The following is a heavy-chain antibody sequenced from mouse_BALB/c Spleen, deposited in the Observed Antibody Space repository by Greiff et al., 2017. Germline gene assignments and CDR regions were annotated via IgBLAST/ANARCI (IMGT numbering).Heavy chain of an antibody. CDR2: ISYSGST. D-gene: IGHD2-4*01. J-gene: IGHJ1*01. V-gene: IGHV3-8*02. CDR3: ARSRPIYYDYDSYWYFDV. Sequence: DVKLQESGPSLVKPSQTLSLTCSVTGDSITSGYWNWIRKFPGNKLEYMGYISYSGSTYYNPSLKSRISITRDTSKNQYYLQLNSVTTEDTATYYCARSRPIYYDYDSYWYFDVWGAGTTVTVSS. CDR1: GDSITSGY.